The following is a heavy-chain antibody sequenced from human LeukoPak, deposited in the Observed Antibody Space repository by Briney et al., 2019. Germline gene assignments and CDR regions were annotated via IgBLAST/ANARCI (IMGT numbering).Heavy chain of an antibody. CDR2: ISYDGSNK. V-gene: IGHV3-30-3*01. CDR1: GFSFSSYA. CDR3: AKYFYDSSGSRLEGVVYYYGMDV. Sequence: PGGSLRLSCAASGFSFSSYALHWVRQAPGKGLQWVAVISYDGSNKYYADSVKGRFTISRDNSKNTLYLQMNSLRAEDTAVYYCAKYFYDSSGSRLEGVVYYYGMDVWGQGTTVTVSS. D-gene: IGHD3-22*01. J-gene: IGHJ6*02.